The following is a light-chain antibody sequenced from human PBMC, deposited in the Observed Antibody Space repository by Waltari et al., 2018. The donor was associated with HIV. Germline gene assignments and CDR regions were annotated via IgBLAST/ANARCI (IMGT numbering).Light chain of an antibody. CDR3: QQYYTTPLT. J-gene: IGKJ4*01. CDR2: WAF. Sequence: DIVMTQSPESLPVSLGERASINCKSSQSLLYTSNNKNFLAWYQQKPGQPPKLLIYWAFTRESGVPDLFSGSGSGTDFTLTISGLQADDVAIYYCQQYYTTPLTFGGGTKVEI. V-gene: IGKV4-1*01. CDR1: QSLLYTSNNKNF.